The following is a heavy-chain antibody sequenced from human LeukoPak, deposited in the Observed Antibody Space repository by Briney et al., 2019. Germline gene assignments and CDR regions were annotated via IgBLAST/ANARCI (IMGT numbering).Heavy chain of an antibody. D-gene: IGHD3-10*01. V-gene: IGHV4-59*01. J-gene: IGHJ6*04. CDR3: ARNYGSGSYFSYYGMDV. CDR2: IYYSGST. Sequence: SETLSLTCTVSGGSISSYYWSWIRQPPGKGLEWIGNIYYSGSTNYNPSLKSRVTISVDTSKNQFSLKLSSVTAADTAVYYCARNYGSGSYFSYYGMDVWGKGTTVTVSS. CDR1: GGSISSYY.